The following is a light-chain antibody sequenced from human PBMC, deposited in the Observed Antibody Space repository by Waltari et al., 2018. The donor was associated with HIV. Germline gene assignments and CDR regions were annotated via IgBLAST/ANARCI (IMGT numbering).Light chain of an antibody. V-gene: IGKV6-21*01. CDR1: QSIRSN. CDR2: YAS. J-gene: IGKJ1*01. Sequence: EIVLTQSPDFQSVTPKEKVIITCRASQSIRSNLHWYQQKPDQSPKLVIKYASQSFSGVPPRFSSSGFGTDFTLTINSLEAEDAATYYWHQGVDLPPTFGQGTKVEIK. CDR3: HQGVDLPPT.